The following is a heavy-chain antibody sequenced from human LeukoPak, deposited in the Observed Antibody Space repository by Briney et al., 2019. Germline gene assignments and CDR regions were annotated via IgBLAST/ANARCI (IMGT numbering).Heavy chain of an antibody. CDR1: GFTFSSYW. D-gene: IGHD5-18*01. CDR3: ARARIQLWFDY. CDR2: INTDGSST. V-gene: IGHV3-74*01. Sequence: GGSLRLSCAASGFTFSSYWMHWVRQAPGKGLVWVSRINTDGSSTSYADSVKGRFTISRDNAKNTLYLQMNSLRAEDTAVYYCARARIQLWFDYWGQGTLVTVSS. J-gene: IGHJ4*02.